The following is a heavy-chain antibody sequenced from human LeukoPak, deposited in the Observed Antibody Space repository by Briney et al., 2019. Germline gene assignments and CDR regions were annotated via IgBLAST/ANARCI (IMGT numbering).Heavy chain of an antibody. CDR2: INPSGGST. Sequence: ASVKVSCKASGYTFTSYYMHWVRQAPGRGLEWMGIINPSGGSTSYAQKFQGRVTMTRDTSTSTVYMELSSLRSEDTAVYYCARAQSGGTYYYDSSGFDAFDIWGQGTMVTVSS. CDR3: ARAQSGGTYYYDSSGFDAFDI. V-gene: IGHV1-46*01. D-gene: IGHD3-22*01. J-gene: IGHJ3*02. CDR1: GYTFTSYY.